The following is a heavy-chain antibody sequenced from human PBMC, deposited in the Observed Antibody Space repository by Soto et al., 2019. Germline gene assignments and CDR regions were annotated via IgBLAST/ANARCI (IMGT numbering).Heavy chain of an antibody. J-gene: IGHJ4*02. CDR2: ISAYNGNT. Sequence: ASVKVSCKASGFTFTSYAITWVRQAPGQGLEWMGWISAYNGNTNYAQKLQGRVTMTTDTSTSTAYMELRSLRSDDTAVYYCARDDYYDSSGYPSIWGQGTLVTVSS. CDR1: GFTFTSYA. CDR3: ARDDYYDSSGYPSI. D-gene: IGHD3-22*01. V-gene: IGHV1-18*01.